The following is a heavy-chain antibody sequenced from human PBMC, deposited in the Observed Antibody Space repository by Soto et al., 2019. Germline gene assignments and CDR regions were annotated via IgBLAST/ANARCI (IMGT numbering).Heavy chain of an antibody. CDR3: ALTPTGDDFTAFDL. CDR1: GGTFSNYA. D-gene: IGHD3-16*01. V-gene: IGHV1-69*12. J-gene: IGHJ3*01. Sequence: QVQLVQSGAEVKKPGSSVKVSCKASGGTFSNYAVSWVRQAPGQGLEWMGGIIPSFGTADYAQKFQGGVTISAHESTGTDYMELASLTSDDPAVSYCALTPTGDDFTAFDLWGQGTMVTVSS. CDR2: IIPSFGTA.